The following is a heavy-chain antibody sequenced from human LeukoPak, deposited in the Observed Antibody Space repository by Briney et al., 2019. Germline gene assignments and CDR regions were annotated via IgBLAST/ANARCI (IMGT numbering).Heavy chain of an antibody. Sequence: GGSLRLSCAASGFTFSSYWMHWVRQAPGKGLVWVSRIKSDGSSTSYADSVKGRFTISRDNAKNTLYLQMNSLRAEDTAVYYCARWEGSGYALDYWGQGSLVTVSS. CDR2: IKSDGSST. CDR3: ARWEGSGYALDY. J-gene: IGHJ4*02. D-gene: IGHD5-12*01. CDR1: GFTFSSYW. V-gene: IGHV3-74*01.